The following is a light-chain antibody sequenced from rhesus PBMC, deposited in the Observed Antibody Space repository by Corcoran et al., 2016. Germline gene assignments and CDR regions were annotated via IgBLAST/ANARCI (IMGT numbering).Light chain of an antibody. CDR3: QSSYGTPRT. V-gene: IGKV1-74*01. J-gene: IGKJ1*01. CDR2: KAS. CDR1: ENVNNY. Sequence: DIQMTQSPSSLSASVGDRVTITCRASENVNNYLHWYQQKPGKAPKLLIYKASTLQSGDPSRFSGSGSGTGFTLTISSLQPEDFAAYYCQSSYGTPRTFGQGTKVNIK.